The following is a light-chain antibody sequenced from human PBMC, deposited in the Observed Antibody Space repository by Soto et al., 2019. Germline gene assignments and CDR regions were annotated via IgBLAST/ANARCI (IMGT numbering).Light chain of an antibody. CDR3: SSYTTSSTLYV. Sequence: QSALTQPASVSGSPGQSITISCTGTSSDVGNYNYVSWYQQHPGKAPQLMIFQVSNRASGVSNRFSGSKSGDTASLTISGLQAEDEADYYCSSYTTSSTLYVFGTGTNVTVL. V-gene: IGLV2-14*01. J-gene: IGLJ1*01. CDR2: QVS. CDR1: SSDVGNYNY.